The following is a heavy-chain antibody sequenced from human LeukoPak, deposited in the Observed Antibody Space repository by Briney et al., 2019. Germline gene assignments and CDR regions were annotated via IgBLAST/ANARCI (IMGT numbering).Heavy chain of an antibody. CDR1: GGSISSSSYY. V-gene: IGHV4-39*01. Sequence: SETLSLTCTVSGGSISSSSYYWGWIRQPPGKGLEWIGSIYYSGSTYYNPSLKSRVTISVDTSKNQFSLKLSSVTAADTAAYYCARLAAAGTSPDYWGQGTLVTVSS. CDR2: IYYSGST. D-gene: IGHD6-13*01. J-gene: IGHJ4*02. CDR3: ARLAAAGTSPDY.